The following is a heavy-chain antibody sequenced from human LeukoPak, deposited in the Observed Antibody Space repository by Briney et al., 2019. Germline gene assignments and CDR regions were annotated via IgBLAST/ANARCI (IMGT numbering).Heavy chain of an antibody. CDR1: GYTFTGYY. CDR3: ARGQRDYYGSGSYPDANFDY. J-gene: IGHJ4*02. V-gene: IGHV1-2*02. Sequence: ASVKVSCKASGYTFTGYYMHWVRQAPGQGLEWMGWINRNSGGTNYAQKFQGRVTMTRDTSISTAYMELSRLRSDDTAVYYCARGQRDYYGSGSYPDANFDYWGQGTLVTVSS. CDR2: INRNSGGT. D-gene: IGHD3-10*01.